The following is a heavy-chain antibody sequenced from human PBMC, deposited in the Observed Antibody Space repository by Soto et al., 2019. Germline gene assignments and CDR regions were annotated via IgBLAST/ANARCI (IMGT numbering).Heavy chain of an antibody. V-gene: IGHV3-23*01. CDR3: AKADGQQWLIPHLDN. D-gene: IGHD6-19*01. CDR2: ISCCGGSA. J-gene: IGHJ4*02. CDR1: GFNFKKFA. Sequence: EVHLLESGGGVVQPGGSLRLSCVDSGFNFKKFAMAWVRQAAGEGLEWVSGISCCGGSASYADSVKGRFSIARDDSKNTVSLQLNSLRVEDTAQYYCAKADGQQWLIPHLDNWGQGTLVTVS.